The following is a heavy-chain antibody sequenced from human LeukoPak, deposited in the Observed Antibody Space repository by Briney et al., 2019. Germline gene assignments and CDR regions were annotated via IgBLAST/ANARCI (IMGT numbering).Heavy chain of an antibody. CDR1: GGSFSGYY. J-gene: IGHJ4*02. Sequence: SETLSLTCAVYGGSFSGYYWTWIRQPPGKGLEWIGEINHSGSTTYNPSLKSRVTVSVDTSKNQFSLKVTSVTAADTAVYYCARARGAEAIDSWGQGTLVTVSS. V-gene: IGHV4-34*01. CDR3: ARARGAEAIDS. CDR2: INHSGST. D-gene: IGHD6-25*01.